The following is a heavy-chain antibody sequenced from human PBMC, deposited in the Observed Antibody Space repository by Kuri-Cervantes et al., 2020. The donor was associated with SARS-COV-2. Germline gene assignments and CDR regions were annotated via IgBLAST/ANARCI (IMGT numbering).Heavy chain of an antibody. CDR2: IYHSGST. Sequence: SETLSLTCAVSGYSISSGYYWGWIRQPPGKGLEWIGSIYHSGSTYYNPSPKSRVTISVDTSKNQFSLKLSSVTAADTAVYYCARQPDYYDSSGYLGFDYWGQGTLVTVSS. J-gene: IGHJ4*02. D-gene: IGHD3-22*01. CDR3: ARQPDYYDSSGYLGFDY. V-gene: IGHV4-38-2*01. CDR1: GYSISSGYY.